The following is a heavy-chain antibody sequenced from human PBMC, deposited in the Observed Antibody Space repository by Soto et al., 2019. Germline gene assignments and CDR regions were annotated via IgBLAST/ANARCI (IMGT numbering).Heavy chain of an antibody. CDR1: GFTFDDYA. Sequence: SGGSLRLSCAASGFTFDDYAMHWVRQAPGKGLEWVSGISWNSGSIGYADSVKGRFTISRDNAKNSLYLQMNSLRAEDTALYYCAKDIRSRRDYASAFDIWGQGTMVTVSS. CDR2: ISWNSGSI. D-gene: IGHD4-17*01. V-gene: IGHV3-9*01. J-gene: IGHJ3*02. CDR3: AKDIRSRRDYASAFDI.